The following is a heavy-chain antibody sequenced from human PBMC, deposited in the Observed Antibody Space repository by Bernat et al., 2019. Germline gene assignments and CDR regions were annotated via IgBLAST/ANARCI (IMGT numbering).Heavy chain of an antibody. CDR1: GFSFSINA. CDR3: AKDDVVGARAGFDY. D-gene: IGHD1-26*01. V-gene: IGHV3-23*01. J-gene: IGHJ4*02. CDR2: IRESGSST. Sequence: EVQLLESGVGLVQPGGSLRISCAASGFSFSINAMSWVRQAPGRGLEWVSSIRESGSSTFYADSVKGRFTISRDNSKNTLYLQMNSLRAEDTAVYYCAKDDVVGARAGFDYWGQGTLVTVSS.